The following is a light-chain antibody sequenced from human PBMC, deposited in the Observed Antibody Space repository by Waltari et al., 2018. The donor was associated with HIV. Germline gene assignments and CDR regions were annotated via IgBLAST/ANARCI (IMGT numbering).Light chain of an antibody. CDR3: CSYAGSSTFAV. Sequence: QSALTQPASVSGSPGQSITISCIGTSSDVGSSNLVSWYQHHPGKAPKLMIYGGSKRPSGVSNRFSGSKSGNTASLTISGLQAEDEADYYCCSYAGSSTFAVFGGGTKLTV. CDR2: GGS. J-gene: IGLJ2*01. CDR1: SSDVGSSNL. V-gene: IGLV2-23*03.